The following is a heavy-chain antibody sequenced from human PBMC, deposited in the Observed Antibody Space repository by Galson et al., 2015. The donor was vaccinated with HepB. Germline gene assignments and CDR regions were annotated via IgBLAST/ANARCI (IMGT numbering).Heavy chain of an antibody. CDR3: ARDRTGSEGWFDP. CDR1: GLTFSSYA. CDR2: ISYDGSNK. J-gene: IGHJ5*02. Sequence: SLRLSCAASGLTFSSYAMHWVRQAPGKGLEWVAVISYDGSNKYYADSVKGRFTISRDNSKNTLYLQMNSLRAEDTAVYYCARDRTGSEGWFDPWGQGTLVTVSS. D-gene: IGHD1/OR15-1a*01. V-gene: IGHV3-30-3*01.